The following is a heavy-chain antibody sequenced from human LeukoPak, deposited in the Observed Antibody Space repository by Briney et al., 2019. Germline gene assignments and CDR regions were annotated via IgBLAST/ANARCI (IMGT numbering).Heavy chain of an antibody. Sequence: ASVKVSCKVSGYTLTELSMHWVRQAPGKGLEWMGGFDPEDGETIYAQRFQGRVTMTEDTSTDTAYMELGSLRSEDTAVYYCATWGIAAAGRNFDYWGQGTLVTVSS. V-gene: IGHV1-24*01. D-gene: IGHD6-13*01. CDR3: ATWGIAAAGRNFDY. CDR2: FDPEDGET. J-gene: IGHJ4*02. CDR1: GYTLTELS.